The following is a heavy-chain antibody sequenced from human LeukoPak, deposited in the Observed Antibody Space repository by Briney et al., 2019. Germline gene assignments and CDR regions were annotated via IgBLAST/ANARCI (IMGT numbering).Heavy chain of an antibody. Sequence: GGSLRLSCAASGFTVSSNYMSWVRQAPGKGLEWVSVIYSGGSTYYADSVKGRFTISRDNSKNTLYLQMNSLRAEDTAVYYCARGGRSGYVSYYYYMDVWGKGTTVTVSS. CDR1: GFTVSSNY. CDR2: IYSGGST. CDR3: ARGGRSGYVSYYYYMDV. V-gene: IGHV3-66*02. J-gene: IGHJ6*03. D-gene: IGHD5-12*01.